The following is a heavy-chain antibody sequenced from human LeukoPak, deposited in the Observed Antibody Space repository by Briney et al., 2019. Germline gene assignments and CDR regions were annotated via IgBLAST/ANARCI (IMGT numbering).Heavy chain of an antibody. CDR2: ISGSGGST. Sequence: GGSLRLSCAASGFTFSSYDMSWVRQAPGKGREWVSAISGSGGSTYYADSVKGRFTISRDNSKNTLYLQMNSLRAEDTAVYYCASAIKKGLQGGLDAFDIWGQGTMVTVSS. J-gene: IGHJ3*02. CDR1: GFTFSSYD. V-gene: IGHV3-23*01. D-gene: IGHD4-11*01. CDR3: ASAIKKGLQGGLDAFDI.